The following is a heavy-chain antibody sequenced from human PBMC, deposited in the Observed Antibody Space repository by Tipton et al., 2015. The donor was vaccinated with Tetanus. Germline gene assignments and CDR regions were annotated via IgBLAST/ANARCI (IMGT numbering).Heavy chain of an antibody. CDR2: IYYSGST. CDR1: GGSISSYY. D-gene: IGHD6-6*01. CDR3: AREFEYSSSASGRFDP. J-gene: IGHJ5*02. Sequence: TLSLICTVSGGSISSYYWSWIRQPPGKGLEWIGYIYYSGSTNYNPSLKSRVTISVDTSKNQFSLKLSSVTAADTAVYYCAREFEYSSSASGRFDPWGQGTLVTVSS. V-gene: IGHV4-59*01.